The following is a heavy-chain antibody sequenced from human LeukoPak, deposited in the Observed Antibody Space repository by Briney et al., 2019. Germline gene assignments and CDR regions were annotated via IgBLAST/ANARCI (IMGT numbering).Heavy chain of an antibody. J-gene: IGHJ5*02. CDR1: GYTLTELS. CDR3: ARVGGRCSGGSCYSDWFDP. CDR2: FDPEDGET. V-gene: IGHV1-24*01. Sequence: ASVKVSCKVSGYTLTELSMHWVRQAPGKGLEWMGGFDPEDGETIYAQKFQGRVTMTEDTSTDTAYMELSRLRSDDTAVYYCARVGGRCSGGSCYSDWFDPWGQGTLVTVSS. D-gene: IGHD2-15*01.